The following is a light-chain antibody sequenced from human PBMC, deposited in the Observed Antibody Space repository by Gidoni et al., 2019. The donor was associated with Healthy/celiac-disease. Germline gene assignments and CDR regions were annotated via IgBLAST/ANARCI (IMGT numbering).Light chain of an antibody. CDR3: SSYTSSSTPEV. Sequence: QSALTQPASVSGSPGQSITISCTGTSSDVGGYNYVSWYQQHPGKAPKLMIYEVSNRPSGVSNRFSCSKSGNTASLTISGLQAEDEADYYCSSYTSSSTPEVFGGGTKLTVL. J-gene: IGLJ3*02. CDR1: SSDVGGYNY. V-gene: IGLV2-14*01. CDR2: EVS.